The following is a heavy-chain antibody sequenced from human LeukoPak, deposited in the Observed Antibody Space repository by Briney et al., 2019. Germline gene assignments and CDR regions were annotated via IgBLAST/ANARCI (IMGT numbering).Heavy chain of an antibody. J-gene: IGHJ4*02. CDR3: AKAGPYYSDS. V-gene: IGHV3-23*01. CDR1: GFTFSSYW. Sequence: GGSLRLSCAASGFTFSSYWMSWVRQAPGMGLEWVSTISASGDATFYADSVKGRFTISRDNSKNTLFLQMNSLTAEDTAVYYCAKAGPYYSDSWGQGTLVTVSS. CDR2: ISASGDAT.